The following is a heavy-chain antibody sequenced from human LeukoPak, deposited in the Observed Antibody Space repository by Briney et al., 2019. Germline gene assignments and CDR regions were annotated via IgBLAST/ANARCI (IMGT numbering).Heavy chain of an antibody. Sequence: GGSLRLSCAASGFTFSRSWMSWVRQAPGKGLEWVANIKQDGSERYYVDSVKGRFTISRDNAKNSLYLQMNSLRAEDTAVYYCARAAYSGSSTSFDYWGQGTLVAVSS. D-gene: IGHD1-26*01. J-gene: IGHJ4*02. CDR2: IKQDGSER. CDR1: GFTFSRSW. CDR3: ARAAYSGSSTSFDY. V-gene: IGHV3-7*04.